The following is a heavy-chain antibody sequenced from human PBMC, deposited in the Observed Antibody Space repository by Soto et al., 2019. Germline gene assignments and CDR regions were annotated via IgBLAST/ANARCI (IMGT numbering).Heavy chain of an antibody. V-gene: IGHV4-30-4*01. CDR3: ARVRGPKIGGVLDY. CDR2: IYYSGST. CDR1: GGSISSGDYY. J-gene: IGHJ4*02. D-gene: IGHD3-3*01. Sequence: QVQLQESGPGLVKPSQTLSLTCTVSGGSISSGDYYWSWIRQPPGKGLEWIGYIYYSGSTYYNPSLKRRVTISVDTYKNQFSLKLSSVTAADTAVYYCARVRGPKIGGVLDYWGQGTLVTVSS.